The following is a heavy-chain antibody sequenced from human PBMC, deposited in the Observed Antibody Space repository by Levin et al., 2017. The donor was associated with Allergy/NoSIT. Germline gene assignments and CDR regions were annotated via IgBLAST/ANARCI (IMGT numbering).Heavy chain of an antibody. V-gene: IGHV4-34*01. D-gene: IGHD5-18*01. CDR3: ASVGYLHGYLLDS. CDR1: GGSFSGYY. J-gene: IGHJ4*02. CDR2: ISHSGNT. Sequence: SETLSLTCTVYGGSFSGYYWTWIRQPPGKGLEWIGEISHSGNTNYSPSLKSRVTISVDTSRNQFSLRLSAVTAADTAIYYCASVGYLHGYLLDSWGPGTLVTVYS.